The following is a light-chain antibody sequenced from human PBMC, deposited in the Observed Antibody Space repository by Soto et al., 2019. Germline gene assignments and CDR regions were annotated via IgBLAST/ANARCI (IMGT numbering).Light chain of an antibody. CDR3: QQRSNWPPWT. V-gene: IGKV3D-20*02. CDR1: PCLGSSS. Sequence: EVVLTQSPGTLSLSGGERATLSCRASPCLGSSSFAWYQHQPAPAPPVLIYGTSSRAPRIPPTFSGSGSGTDFTLTISSLEPEDSAVYYCQQRSNWPPWTFGQGTKVDI. CDR2: GTS. J-gene: IGKJ1*01.